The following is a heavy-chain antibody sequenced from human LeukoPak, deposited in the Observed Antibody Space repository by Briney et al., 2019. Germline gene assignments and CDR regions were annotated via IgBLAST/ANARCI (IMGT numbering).Heavy chain of an antibody. V-gene: IGHV3-21*06. J-gene: IGHJ5*02. CDR1: GFTFGDYV. D-gene: IGHD1-1*01. CDR3: ARDAGGRTQREGWFDP. CDR2: TSSGSSWI. Sequence: GGSLRLSCTASGFTFGDYVMSWFRQAPGKGLEWVASTSSGSSWIYYADSVRGRFTISRDNAKNLLYLQMNSLRVEDTAIYYCARDAGGRTQREGWFDPWGQGTLVTVSS.